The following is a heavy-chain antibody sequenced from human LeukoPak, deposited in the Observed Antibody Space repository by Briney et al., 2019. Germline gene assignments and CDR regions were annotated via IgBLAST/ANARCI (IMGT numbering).Heavy chain of an antibody. D-gene: IGHD5-24*01. V-gene: IGHV4-4*07. J-gene: IGHJ3*02. CDR3: ARDGYNTDAFEI. Sequence: TSETLSLTCTVSGGSISSYYWSWIRQPAGKGLEWIGRIYTSGSTKYNPSLKSRVTISVDTSKNQFSLKLTSVTAADTAVYYCARDGYNTDAFEIWGQGTMVTVSS. CDR1: GGSISSYY. CDR2: IYTSGST.